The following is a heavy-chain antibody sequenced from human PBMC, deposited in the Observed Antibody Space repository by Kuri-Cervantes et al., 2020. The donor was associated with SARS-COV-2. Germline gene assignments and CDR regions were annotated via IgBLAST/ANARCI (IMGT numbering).Heavy chain of an antibody. D-gene: IGHD3-3*01. Sequence: GSLRPSWAVYGGSLGGYYWSWIRHSPGKGLVWIGEINNTGSTNYNPPLKSRVTISVGASKNQFSLKLNSVTAADTAVYYCARGTYTYYDFWRGPYFDYWGQGNLVTVSS. J-gene: IGHJ4*02. CDR3: ARGTYTYYDFWRGPYFDY. CDR1: GGSLGGYY. CDR2: INNTGST. V-gene: IGHV4-34*01.